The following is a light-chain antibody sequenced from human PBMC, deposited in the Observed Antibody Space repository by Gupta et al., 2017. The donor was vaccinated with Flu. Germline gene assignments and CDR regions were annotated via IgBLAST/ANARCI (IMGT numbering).Light chain of an antibody. J-gene: IGKJ5*01. CDR1: QSITNN. Sequence: PAPLSVSPGERATLSCRASQSITNNLAWYQQKPGQSPRLLIYRASTRATGIPARFSGGGSGTEFTLTISSLQSEDFAVYYCQQDNNWLITFGQGTRLDIK. CDR2: RAS. V-gene: IGKV3-15*01. CDR3: QQDNNWLIT.